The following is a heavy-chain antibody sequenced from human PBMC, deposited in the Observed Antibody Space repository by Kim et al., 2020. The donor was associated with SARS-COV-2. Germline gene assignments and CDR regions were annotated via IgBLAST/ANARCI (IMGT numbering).Heavy chain of an antibody. CDR2: ISYDGSNK. V-gene: IGHV3-30*18. CDR3: AKGSRIQLWLLHYYYVMDV. CDR1: GFTFSSYG. D-gene: IGHD5-18*01. J-gene: IGHJ6*02. Sequence: GGSLRLSCAASGFTFSSYGMHWVRQAPGKGLEWVAVISYDGSNKYYADSVKGRFTISRDNSKNTLYLQMNSLRAEDTAVYYCAKGSRIQLWLLHYYYVMDVWGQGTTVTVSS.